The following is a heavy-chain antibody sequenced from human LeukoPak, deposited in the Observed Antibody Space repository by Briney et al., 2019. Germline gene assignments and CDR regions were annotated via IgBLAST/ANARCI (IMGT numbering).Heavy chain of an antibody. CDR2: ISSSSSYI. CDR1: GFTFSSYS. V-gene: IGHV3-21*01. D-gene: IGHD1-26*01. Sequence: GGSLRLSCAASGFTFSSYSMNWVRQAPGKGLEWVSSISSSSSYIYYADSVKGRFTISRDNAKNSLYLQMNSLRAEDTAVYHCAREMRWEQTLGPDYWGQGTLVTVSS. J-gene: IGHJ4*02. CDR3: AREMRWEQTLGPDY.